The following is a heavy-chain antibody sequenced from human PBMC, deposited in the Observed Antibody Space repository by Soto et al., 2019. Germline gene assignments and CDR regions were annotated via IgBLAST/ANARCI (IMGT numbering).Heavy chain of an antibody. CDR2: IYHSGSP. V-gene: IGHV4-30-2*01. J-gene: IGHJ4*02. Sequence: QLQLQESGAGLVKPSQTLSLTCAVSGGSISSGGYSWSWIRQPPGKGLEWIGYIYHSGSPYYNPSLKSRVTRSVDRSTNQFALKLSSVTAADTAVYYCAAGGGLPRYYWGQGTLVTVAS. CDR1: GGSISSGGYS. CDR3: AAGGGLPRYY. D-gene: IGHD5-12*01.